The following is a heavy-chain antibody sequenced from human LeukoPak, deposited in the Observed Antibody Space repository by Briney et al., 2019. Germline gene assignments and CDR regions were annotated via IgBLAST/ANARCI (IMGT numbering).Heavy chain of an antibody. CDR2: ISWNSGSI. CDR1: GFTFDDYA. Sequence: GGSLRLSCAASGFTFDDYAMHWVRQAPGKGLEWVSGISWNSGSIGYADSVKGRFTISRDNAKNSLYLQMNSLRAEDTAVYYCAKTPSRIAAAAPDYWGQGTLVTVSS. J-gene: IGHJ4*02. CDR3: AKTPSRIAAAAPDY. D-gene: IGHD6-13*01. V-gene: IGHV3-9*01.